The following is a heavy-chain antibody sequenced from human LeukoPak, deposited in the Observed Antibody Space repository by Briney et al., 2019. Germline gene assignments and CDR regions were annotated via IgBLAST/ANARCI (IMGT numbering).Heavy chain of an antibody. CDR1: GYTFTSYD. V-gene: IGHV1-8*01. J-gene: IGHJ4*02. CDR2: MNPNSGNT. Sequence: ASVKVSCKASGYTFTSYDINWVRQATGQGLEWMGWMNPNSGNTGYAQKFQGRVTMTRNTSISTAYMELSSLRSEDTAVYYCARALLRFEDLFIDYWGQGTLVTVSS. D-gene: IGHD3-10*01. CDR3: ARALLRFEDLFIDY.